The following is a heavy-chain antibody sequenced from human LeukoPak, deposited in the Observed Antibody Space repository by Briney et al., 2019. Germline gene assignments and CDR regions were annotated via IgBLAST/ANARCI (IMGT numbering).Heavy chain of an antibody. Sequence: GASVKVSCKASGYTFTSYGISWVRQAPGQGLEWMGWISAYNGNTNYAQKLQGRVTMTTDTSTSTAYMELRSLRSDDTAVYYCARDLYRFRDTAMVTFDYWGQGTLVTVSS. CDR3: ARDLYRFRDTAMVTFDY. CDR1: GYTFTSYG. D-gene: IGHD5-18*01. J-gene: IGHJ4*02. CDR2: ISAYNGNT. V-gene: IGHV1-18*01.